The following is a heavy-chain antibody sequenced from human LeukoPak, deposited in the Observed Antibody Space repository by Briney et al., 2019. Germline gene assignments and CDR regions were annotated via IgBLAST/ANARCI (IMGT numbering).Heavy chain of an antibody. CDR2: ISSSGNAI. Sequence: GGSLRLSCAASGFTFSSYEMNWVRQAPGKGLDWVSYISSSGNAIYYADSVRGRFTISRDNAKNSLYLQMNSLRAEDTAVYYCARARRDCSGGSCYPDYNWFDPWGQGTLVTVSS. J-gene: IGHJ5*02. D-gene: IGHD2-15*01. CDR3: ARARRDCSGGSCYPDYNWFDP. V-gene: IGHV3-48*03. CDR1: GFTFSSYE.